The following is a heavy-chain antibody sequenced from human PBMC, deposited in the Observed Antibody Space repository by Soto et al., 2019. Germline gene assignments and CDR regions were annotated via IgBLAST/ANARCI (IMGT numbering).Heavy chain of an antibody. D-gene: IGHD1-26*01. V-gene: IGHV4-31*03. J-gene: IGHJ6*02. Sequence: PSETLSLTCTVSGGSISSGGYYWSWIRQHPGKGLEWIGYIYYSGSTYYNPSLKSRVTISVDTSKNQFSLKLSSVTAADTAVYYCARLGSGSYQNYYGMDVWGQGTTVTVSS. CDR3: ARLGSGSYQNYYGMDV. CDR2: IYYSGST. CDR1: GGSISSGGYY.